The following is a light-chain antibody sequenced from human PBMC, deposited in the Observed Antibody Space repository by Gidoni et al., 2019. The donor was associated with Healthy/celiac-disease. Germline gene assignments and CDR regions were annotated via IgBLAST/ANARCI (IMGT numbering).Light chain of an antibody. CDR3: QQSYSTPPIT. CDR1: QSISSY. Sequence: DIQMTQSTSSLSASVGDRVTITCRASQSISSYLNWYQQKPGKDPKLLIYAASSLQSGVQSRFSGSGSGTDFTLTISSLQPEDFATYYCQQSYSTPPITFGQGTRLEIK. CDR2: AAS. V-gene: IGKV1-39*01. J-gene: IGKJ5*01.